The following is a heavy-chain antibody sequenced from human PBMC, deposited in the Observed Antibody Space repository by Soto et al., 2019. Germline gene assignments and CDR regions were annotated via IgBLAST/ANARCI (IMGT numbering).Heavy chain of an antibody. CDR2: ISFDGSNK. Sequence: QMQLVESGGGVVQPGRSLRLSCAASGFTFSYYPMHWVRQAPGKGLEWVAVISFDGSNKYYADSVKGRFTISKDNSKNTLYLQMNSLRGEDTAVYYCARLRGALVAVLYIYPLDGREPMSDVDVWGKGTTVTVSS. CDR3: ARLRGALVAVLYIYPLDGREPMSDVDV. CDR1: GFTFSYYP. D-gene: IGHD6-19*01. J-gene: IGHJ6*03. V-gene: IGHV3-30-3*01.